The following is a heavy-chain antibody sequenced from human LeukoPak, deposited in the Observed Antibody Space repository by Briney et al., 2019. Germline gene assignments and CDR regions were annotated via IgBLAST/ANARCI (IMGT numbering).Heavy chain of an antibody. Sequence: ASVKVSCKASGYTFTSYDINWVRQATGQGLEWMGWMNPNSGNTGYAQKFQGRVTITRNTSISTAYMELSSLRSEDTAVYYCARVSSSWYQAFDIWGQGTMVTVSS. CDR1: GYTFTSYD. D-gene: IGHD6-13*01. J-gene: IGHJ3*02. CDR3: ARVSSSWYQAFDI. CDR2: MNPNSGNT. V-gene: IGHV1-8*03.